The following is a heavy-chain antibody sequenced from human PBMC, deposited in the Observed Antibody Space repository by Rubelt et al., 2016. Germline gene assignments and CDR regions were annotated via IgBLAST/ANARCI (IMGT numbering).Heavy chain of an antibody. CDR3: ASDEDGDADFDY. V-gene: IGHV4-34*01. D-gene: IGHD4-17*01. CDR2: IYHSGST. CDR1: GGSFSGYY. J-gene: IGHJ4*02. Sequence: QVQLQQWGAGLLKPSETLSLTCAVYGGSFSGYYWSWIRQPPGKGLEWIGSIYHSGSTNYNPSLKSGVTISVDTSKNQFSLKLGSVTAADTAVYYCASDEDGDADFDYWGQGTLVTVSS.